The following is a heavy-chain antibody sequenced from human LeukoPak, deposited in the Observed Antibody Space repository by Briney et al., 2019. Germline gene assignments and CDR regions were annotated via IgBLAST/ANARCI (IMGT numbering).Heavy chain of an antibody. CDR3: AREGRSSSWYF. CDR1: GFTFSSYA. D-gene: IGHD6-13*01. J-gene: IGHJ4*02. V-gene: IGHV3-30-3*01. Sequence: GGSLRLSCAASGFTFSSYAMHWVRQAPGKGREWVAVISYDGSNKYYADSVKGRFTISRDNSKNTLYLQMNSLRAEDTAVYYRAREGRSSSWYFGGQGTLVTVSS. CDR2: ISYDGSNK.